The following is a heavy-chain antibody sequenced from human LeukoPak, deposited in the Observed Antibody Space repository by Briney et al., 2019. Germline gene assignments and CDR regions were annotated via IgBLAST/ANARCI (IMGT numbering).Heavy chain of an antibody. Sequence: PSETLSLTCTVSGGSISSYYWSWIRQPPGKGLEWIGYIYYSGSTNYNPSLKSRVTISVDTSKNQFSLKLSSVTAADTAVYYCARALRDYDYVWGSFHAFDIWGQATMVTVSS. J-gene: IGHJ3*02. D-gene: IGHD3-16*01. CDR2: IYYSGST. V-gene: IGHV4-59*01. CDR3: ARALRDYDYVWGSFHAFDI. CDR1: GGSISSYY.